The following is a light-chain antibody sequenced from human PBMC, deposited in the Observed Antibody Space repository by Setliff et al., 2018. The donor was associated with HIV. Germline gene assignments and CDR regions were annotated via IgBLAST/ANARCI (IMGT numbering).Light chain of an antibody. V-gene: IGLV2-14*01. J-gene: IGLJ1*01. CDR3: SSYTTSSTRV. CDR1: RSEIGTYNY. Sequence: QSALTQPASVSGSPGQSITISCTGSRSEIGTYNYVSWYQQHPGKAPKLMIYDVSNRPSGVSDRFSGSKSGNTASLTISGVQAEDEADYYCSSYTTSSTRVLGTGTKVTVL. CDR2: DVS.